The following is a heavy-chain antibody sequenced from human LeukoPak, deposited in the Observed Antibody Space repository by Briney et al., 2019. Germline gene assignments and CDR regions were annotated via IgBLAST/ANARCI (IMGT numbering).Heavy chain of an antibody. Sequence: SETLSLTCTVSGDPINSIDWWSWVRQSPARGLEWIGEIYHSGGTNYNPSLKSRVTISVDKSKNHLSLKLTSVTAADTAVYFCVGNGYYALDYWGQGALVTVAS. CDR2: IYHSGGT. J-gene: IGHJ4*02. CDR1: GDPINSIDW. D-gene: IGHD2/OR15-2a*01. CDR3: VGNGYYALDY. V-gene: IGHV4-4*02.